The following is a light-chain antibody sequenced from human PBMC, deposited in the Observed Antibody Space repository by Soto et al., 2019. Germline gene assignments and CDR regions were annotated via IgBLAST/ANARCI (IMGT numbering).Light chain of an antibody. CDR1: NSDVGGYNF. CDR3: CSYTASDIWV. CDR2: AVS. J-gene: IGLJ3*02. V-gene: IGLV2-11*01. Sequence: QSALTQPRSVSGSPGQSVTISCTGTNSDVGGYNFVSWYQQLPGKAPKLMISAVSQRPSGVPDRFSGSKSGNTASLTISGLQADDEADYFCCSYTASDIWVFGGGTKLTGL.